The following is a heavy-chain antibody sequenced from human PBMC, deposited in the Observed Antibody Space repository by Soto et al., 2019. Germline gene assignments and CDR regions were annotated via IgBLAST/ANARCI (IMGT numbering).Heavy chain of an antibody. D-gene: IGHD3-10*01. Sequence: EVQLVESGGGLIQPGGSLRLSCAVSGFTVSNNYMSWVRQAPGKGLEGVSVIYSGGYTAYGDSVKGRFTISRDNSKNTISLKMHSPSTHDPAVFFCGADPGGGGYWGQGTLVTVSS. V-gene: IGHV3-53*01. CDR1: GFTVSNNY. CDR2: IYSGGYT. CDR3: GADPGGGGY. J-gene: IGHJ4*02.